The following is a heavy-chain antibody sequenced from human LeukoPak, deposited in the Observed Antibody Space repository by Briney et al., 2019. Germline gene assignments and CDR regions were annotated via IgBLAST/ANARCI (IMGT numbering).Heavy chain of an antibody. J-gene: IGHJ5*02. Sequence: ASVKVSCKASGYTFSSYYMHWVRQAPGQGLEWMGIINPRGDSSGKSRSYAQKFQGRVTITRNTSISTAYMELSSLRSEDTAVYYCARGPYCSGGSCYDEVIDPWGQGTLVTVSS. CDR3: ARGPYCSGGSCYDEVIDP. V-gene: IGHV1-46*01. CDR1: GYTFSSYY. D-gene: IGHD2-15*01. CDR2: INPRGDSSGKSR.